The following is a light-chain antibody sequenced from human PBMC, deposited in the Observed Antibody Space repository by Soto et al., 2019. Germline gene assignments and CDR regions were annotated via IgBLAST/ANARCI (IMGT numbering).Light chain of an antibody. CDR3: QQRSNWPWT. V-gene: IGKV3-11*01. J-gene: IGKJ1*01. CDR1: QSVSSY. Sequence: LTQSPATLSLCPGGRATLSCWASQSVSSYLAWYQQKPGQAPRLLIYDASNRATGIPARFSGSGSGTDFTLTISSLEPEDSAVYYCQQRSNWPWTFGQGTKVDIK. CDR2: DAS.